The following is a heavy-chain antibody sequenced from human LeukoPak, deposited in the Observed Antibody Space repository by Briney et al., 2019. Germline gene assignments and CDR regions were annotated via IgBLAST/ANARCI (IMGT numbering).Heavy chain of an antibody. CDR3: ARGGYCSGGSCYSLYFDL. Sequence: GGSLRLSCAASGFTFSSYWMSWVRQTPGKGLEWVANIKQDGSEKYYVDSVKGRFTISRDNAKNSLYLQMDSLRAEDTAVYYCARGGYCSGGSCYSLYFDLWGRGTLVTVSS. CDR1: GFTFSSYW. CDR2: IKQDGSEK. V-gene: IGHV3-7*05. D-gene: IGHD2-15*01. J-gene: IGHJ2*01.